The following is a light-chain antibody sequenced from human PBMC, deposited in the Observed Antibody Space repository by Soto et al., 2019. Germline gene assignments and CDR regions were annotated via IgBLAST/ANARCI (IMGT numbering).Light chain of an antibody. CDR1: RSDVGAYNY. V-gene: IGLV2-14*01. Sequence: QSALTQPASVSGSPGQSITISCTGTRSDVGAYNYVSWYQNHPGKAPKPIIYEVSNRPSGVSNRFSGSKSGNTASLTISGLQAEDEADYYCSSYSSSDTLYVFGSGTKVTVL. J-gene: IGLJ1*01. CDR2: EVS. CDR3: SSYSSSDTLYV.